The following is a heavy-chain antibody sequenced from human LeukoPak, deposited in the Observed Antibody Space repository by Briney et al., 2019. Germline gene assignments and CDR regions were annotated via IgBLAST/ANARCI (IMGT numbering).Heavy chain of an antibody. V-gene: IGHV1-2*02. Sequence: PGASVKVSCKASGYTFTGYYMHWVRQAPGQGLEWMGWINPNSGGTNYAQKFQGRVTMTRDTSISTAYMELSRLRSDDTAVYFCARAYSSSWYGAFDIWGQGTMVTVSS. CDR3: ARAYSSSWYGAFDI. CDR2: INPNSGGT. J-gene: IGHJ3*02. D-gene: IGHD6-13*01. CDR1: GYTFTGYY.